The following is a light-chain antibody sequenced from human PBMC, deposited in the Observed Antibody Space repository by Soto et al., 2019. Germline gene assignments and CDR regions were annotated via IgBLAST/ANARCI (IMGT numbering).Light chain of an antibody. CDR2: DAS. CDR3: QQYNSYRA. J-gene: IGKJ1*01. CDR1: QSISSW. V-gene: IGKV1-5*01. Sequence: DIPMTPSPSTLSASVGDRVTITCRASQSISSWLAWYQQKPGKAPKVLIYDASSLESGVPSRFSGSGSETEFTLTISSLQHDDFATYYCQQYNSYRAFGQGTKVEIK.